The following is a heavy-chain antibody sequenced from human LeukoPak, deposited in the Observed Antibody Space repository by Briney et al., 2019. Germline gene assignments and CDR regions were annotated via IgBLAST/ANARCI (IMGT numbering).Heavy chain of an antibody. J-gene: IGHJ4*02. CDR2: IRGNGET. D-gene: IGHD2-2*01. CDR1: GLSFSSFA. V-gene: IGHV3-23*01. CDR3: GKASWVSSTYAVR. Sequence: PGGSLRLSCAASGLSFSSFAMSWVRQGPARGLEWVSCIRGNGETFYADSVKVRFPLSSDSSRNTVYFQQNKLRVEDTAIYYWGKASWVSSTYAVRWVQGTLATVS.